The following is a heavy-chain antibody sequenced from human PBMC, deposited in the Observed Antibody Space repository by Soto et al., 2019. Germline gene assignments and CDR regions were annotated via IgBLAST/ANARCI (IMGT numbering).Heavy chain of an antibody. Sequence: PGGSLRLSCAASGFTFSSYGMHWVRQAPGKGLEWVAVIWYDGSNKYYADSVKGRFTISRDNSKNTLYLQMNSLRAEDTAVYYCAKDVGDYTNYPYDWFDPWGQGTLVTVSS. J-gene: IGHJ5*02. CDR2: IWYDGSNK. V-gene: IGHV3-33*06. CDR1: GFTFSSYG. CDR3: AKDVGDYTNYPYDWFDP. D-gene: IGHD4-4*01.